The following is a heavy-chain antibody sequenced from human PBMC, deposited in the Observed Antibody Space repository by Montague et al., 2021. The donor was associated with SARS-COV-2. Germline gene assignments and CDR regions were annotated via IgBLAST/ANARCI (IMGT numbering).Heavy chain of an antibody. CDR2: IYYSVST. CDR1: GGSISSYY. D-gene: IGHD3-3*01. J-gene: IGHJ4*02. Sequence: SETLSLTCTVSGGSISSYYWSWIRQPPGKGLEWIGYIYYSVSTYYNPSLKSRVTISVDTSKNQFSLKLSSVTAADTAVYYCARVRGGFLEWLLYFDYWGQGTLVTVSS. CDR3: ARVRGGFLEWLLYFDY. V-gene: IGHV4-59*12.